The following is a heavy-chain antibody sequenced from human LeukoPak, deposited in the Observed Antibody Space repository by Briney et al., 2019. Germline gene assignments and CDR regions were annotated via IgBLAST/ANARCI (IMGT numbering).Heavy chain of an antibody. J-gene: IGHJ4*02. CDR3: ARDWVTVTELDY. D-gene: IGHD4-17*01. CDR2: IYYSGST. Sequence: SETLSLTCTVSGGSISSSSYYWGWIRQPPGKGLEWIGSIYYSGSTYYNPSLKSRVTISVDTSKNQFSLKLSSVTAADTAVYYCARDWVTVTELDYWGQGTLVTVSS. CDR1: GGSISSSSYY. V-gene: IGHV4-39*02.